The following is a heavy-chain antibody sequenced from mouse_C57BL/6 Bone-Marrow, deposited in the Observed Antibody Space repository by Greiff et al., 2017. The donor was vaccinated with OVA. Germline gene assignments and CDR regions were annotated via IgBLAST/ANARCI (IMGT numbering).Heavy chain of an antibody. CDR1: GYTFTSYG. D-gene: IGHD3-2*02. J-gene: IGHJ2*01. CDR3: ARSVTAQDYFDY. V-gene: IGHV1-81*01. Sequence: LVESGAELARPGASVKLSCKASGYTFTSYGISWVKQRTGQGLEWIGEIYPRSGNTYYNEKFKGKATLTADKSSSTAYMELRSLTSEDSAVYFCARSVTAQDYFDYWGQGTTLTVSS. CDR2: IYPRSGNT.